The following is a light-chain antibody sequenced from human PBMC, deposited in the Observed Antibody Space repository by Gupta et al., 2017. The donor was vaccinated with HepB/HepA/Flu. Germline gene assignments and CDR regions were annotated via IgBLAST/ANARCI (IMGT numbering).Light chain of an antibody. Sequence: DIVLTQSPATLSLSLGERATLSCRASQSLSSNYFAWYQQKPGHAPRLLIYGASSRATGIPDRFSGSGSGTDFTLTISRLEPEDFAVYYCQQYVNLPRTFGQGTKVEIK. V-gene: IGKV3-20*01. CDR2: GAS. J-gene: IGKJ1*01. CDR1: QSLSSNY. CDR3: QQYVNLPRT.